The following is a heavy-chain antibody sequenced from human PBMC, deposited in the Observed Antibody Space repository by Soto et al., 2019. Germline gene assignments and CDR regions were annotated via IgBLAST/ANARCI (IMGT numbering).Heavy chain of an antibody. D-gene: IGHD6-19*01. Sequence: GASVKVSCKASGYSFTSYAIHWVRQAPGQRLEWMGWISTYNGNTKYAQKLQGRVTMTTDTSTSTAYMELSSLRSEDTAVYYCARDLGIAVARSSYWGQGTLVTVSS. CDR2: ISTYNGNT. CDR3: ARDLGIAVARSSY. CDR1: GYSFTSYA. V-gene: IGHV1-3*04. J-gene: IGHJ4*02.